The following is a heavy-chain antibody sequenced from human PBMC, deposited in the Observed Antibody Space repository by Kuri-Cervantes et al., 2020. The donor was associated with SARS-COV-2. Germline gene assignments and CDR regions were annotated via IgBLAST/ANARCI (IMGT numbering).Heavy chain of an antibody. D-gene: IGHD2-8*01. CDR2: INWNGGST. V-gene: IGHV3-20*04. Sequence: GESLKISCAASGXTFDDYGMSWVRQAPGKGXEWVSGINWNGGSTGYADSVKGRFTISRDNAKNSLYLQMNSLRADDTAVYYCAXGGEDFVQGXRNWFEPWGRGTQVTVSS. CDR3: AXGGEDFVQGXRNWFEP. CDR1: GXTFDDYG. J-gene: IGHJ5*02.